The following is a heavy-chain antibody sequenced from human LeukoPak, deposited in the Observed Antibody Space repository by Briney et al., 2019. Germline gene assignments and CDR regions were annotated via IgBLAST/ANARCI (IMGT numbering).Heavy chain of an antibody. CDR3: ARDAYDSRGYYGDY. CDR1: GFTVSSNY. CDR2: IYSGGST. Sequence: GGSLRLSCAASGFTVSSNYMSWVRQAPGKGLEWVSVIYSGGSTYYADSVKGRFTISRDNSKNTLYLQMNSLRAEDTAVYYCARDAYDSRGYYGDYWGQGTLVTVSS. D-gene: IGHD3-22*01. J-gene: IGHJ4*02. V-gene: IGHV3-66*01.